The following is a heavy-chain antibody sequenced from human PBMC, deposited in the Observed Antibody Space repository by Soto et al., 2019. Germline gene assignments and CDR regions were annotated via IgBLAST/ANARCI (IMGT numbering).Heavy chain of an antibody. D-gene: IGHD2-15*01. J-gene: IGHJ6*03. CDR2: INSDGSVS. Sequence: EGQLVESEGGLVQPGGSLRLFCAASGFTFSNYWMYWVRQAPGKGLVWVSRINSDGSVSSYADSVKGRLTISRDNVKNTLYLQMDSLRAEDTAVYYCARGDCVGGTCYSLAGSFYYYMDVWGKGTTVTVFS. V-gene: IGHV3-74*01. CDR1: GFTFSNYW. CDR3: ARGDCVGGTCYSLAGSFYYYMDV.